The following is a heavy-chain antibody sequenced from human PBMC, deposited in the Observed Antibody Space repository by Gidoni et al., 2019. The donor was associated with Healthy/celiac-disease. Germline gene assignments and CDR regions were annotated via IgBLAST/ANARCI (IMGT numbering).Heavy chain of an antibody. Sequence: EVQLLESGGGLVQPVGSLRRSCAASGFPFSSYSMSWVRQAPGKGLEWVSAISGSGGSTYYADSVKGRFTISRDNSKNTLYLQMNSLRAEDTAVYYCAKPLPVYYYDSSGYYPAWGQGTLVTVSS. CDR3: AKPLPVYYYDSSGYYPA. CDR2: ISGSGGST. CDR1: GFPFSSYS. V-gene: IGHV3-23*01. J-gene: IGHJ5*02. D-gene: IGHD3-22*01.